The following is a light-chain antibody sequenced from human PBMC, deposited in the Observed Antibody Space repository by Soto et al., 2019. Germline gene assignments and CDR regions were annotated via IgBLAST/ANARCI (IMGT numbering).Light chain of an antibody. CDR3: QQLYTYPLT. CDR1: QGVNSY. CDR2: TAS. V-gene: IGKV1-9*01. Sequence: DLQLTQSPSFLSASVGDRVTVTCRASQGVNSYLAWYQQKPGKAPQLLIYTASTLQSGVPSRFSGSGSGTEFTLTITSLQPEDVAAYYCQQLYTYPLTCGGGTKVEIK. J-gene: IGKJ4*01.